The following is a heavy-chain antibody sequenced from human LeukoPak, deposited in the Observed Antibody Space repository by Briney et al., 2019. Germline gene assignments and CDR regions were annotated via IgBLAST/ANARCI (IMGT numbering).Heavy chain of an antibody. CDR3: ARVGCSSTSCYRFDY. Sequence: ASVEVSCKASGGTFSSYAISWVRQAPGQGLEWMGGIIPIFGTANYAQKFQGRVTITADESTSTAYMELSSLRSEDTAVYYCARVGCSSTSCYRFDYWGQGTLVTVSS. CDR2: IIPIFGTA. V-gene: IGHV1-69*13. CDR1: GGTFSSYA. D-gene: IGHD2-2*02. J-gene: IGHJ4*02.